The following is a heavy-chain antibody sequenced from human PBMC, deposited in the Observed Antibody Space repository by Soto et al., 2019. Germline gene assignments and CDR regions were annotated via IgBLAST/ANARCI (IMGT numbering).Heavy chain of an antibody. Sequence: ASVKVSCKASGYTFTSYYMHWVRQAPGQGLEWMGIINPSGGSTSYAQKFQGRVTMTRDTSTSTVYMELSSLRSEDTAVYYCARDRLNRVVTHPKGSDNWFGPWGQGTLVTVSS. J-gene: IGHJ5*02. CDR3: ARDRLNRVVTHPKGSDNWFGP. CDR2: INPSGGST. CDR1: GYTFTSYY. D-gene: IGHD3-3*01. V-gene: IGHV1-46*01.